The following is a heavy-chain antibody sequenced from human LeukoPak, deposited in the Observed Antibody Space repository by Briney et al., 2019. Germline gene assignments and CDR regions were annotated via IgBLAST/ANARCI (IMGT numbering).Heavy chain of an antibody. CDR3: AKTIAAAAYNWFDP. Sequence: GGSLRLSCAASGLTFSGYDMHWVRQAPGKGPEWVAVMSYGGQNERYADSVKGRFTISRDNSKNTLYLQMNSLRAEDTAVYYCAKTIAAAAYNWFDPWGQGTLVTVSS. D-gene: IGHD6-13*01. J-gene: IGHJ5*02. CDR2: MSYGGQNE. V-gene: IGHV3-30*18. CDR1: GLTFSGYD.